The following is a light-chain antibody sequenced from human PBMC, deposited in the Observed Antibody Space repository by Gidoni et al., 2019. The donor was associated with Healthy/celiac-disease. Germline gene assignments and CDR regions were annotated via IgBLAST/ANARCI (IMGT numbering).Light chain of an antibody. Sequence: DIQMTQSPSTLSASVGDRVTITCRASQSISSWLAWYQQKPGKAPKLLIYDASSLESGVPSRFSGSGSGTEFTLTISSVQPDDFATYYCQQYNSYLYTFGQXTKLEIK. CDR2: DAS. J-gene: IGKJ2*01. V-gene: IGKV1-5*01. CDR3: QQYNSYLYT. CDR1: QSISSW.